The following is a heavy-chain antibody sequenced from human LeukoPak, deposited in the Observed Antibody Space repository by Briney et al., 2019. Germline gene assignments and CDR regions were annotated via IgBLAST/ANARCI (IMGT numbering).Heavy chain of an antibody. CDR1: GFTLRNYW. CDR2: ISGDGSVT. D-gene: IGHD6-6*01. Sequence: GGSLGLSCTASGFTLRNYWMHWVRQVPGKRLVWVSRISGDGSVTNYADSVQGRFTISRDNAKNILYLQINSLRSEDTAVYYCARYSSSSGGAAYYLDYWGHGTLVTVSS. J-gene: IGHJ4*01. V-gene: IGHV3-74*01. CDR3: ARYSSSSGGAAYYLDY.